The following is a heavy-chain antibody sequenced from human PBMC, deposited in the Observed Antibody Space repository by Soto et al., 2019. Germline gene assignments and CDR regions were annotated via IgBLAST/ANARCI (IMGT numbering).Heavy chain of an antibody. Sequence: ASVEVSCKXSGYTFTSYDINWVRQATGQGLEWMGWMSPNSGNTGYAQKFQGRVTMTRNTSIGTAYMELSSLRSEDTAVYYCARGLSCGGDCYRDWGQGTPVTVSS. V-gene: IGHV1-8*01. D-gene: IGHD2-21*02. CDR3: ARGLSCGGDCYRD. CDR1: GYTFTSYD. CDR2: MSPNSGNT. J-gene: IGHJ4*02.